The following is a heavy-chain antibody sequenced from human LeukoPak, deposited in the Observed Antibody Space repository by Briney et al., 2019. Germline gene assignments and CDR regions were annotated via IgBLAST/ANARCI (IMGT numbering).Heavy chain of an antibody. CDR1: GFTVSSNY. V-gene: IGHV3-21*01. J-gene: IGHJ6*02. Sequence: PGGSLRLSCAASGFTVSSNYMSWVRQAPGKGLEWLSSISDSGSSTYTNYEDSVKGRFTISRDKATNSLFLQMDSLRAEDTAVYYCARDIKFGQLDYYYYGMDVWGQGTAVTVSS. D-gene: IGHD3-10*01. CDR3: ARDIKFGQLDYYYYGMDV. CDR2: ISDSGSSTYT.